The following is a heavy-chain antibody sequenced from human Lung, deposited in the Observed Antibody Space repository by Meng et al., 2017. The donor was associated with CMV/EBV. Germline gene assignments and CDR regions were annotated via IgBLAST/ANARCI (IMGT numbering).Heavy chain of an antibody. Sequence: VQLLQSGAEVKKPGASVSVSVKTSGYTVTHHGISWIRQAPGQGLEWMGWISCYNGDTNYAQKFQGKVTMTTDTSTSTAYMDLRSLRSDDTAVYYCVRANLGSADYWGQGTLVTVSS. D-gene: IGHD7-27*01. V-gene: IGHV1-18*01. CDR2: ISCYNGDT. J-gene: IGHJ4*02. CDR3: VRANLGSADY. CDR1: GYTVTHHG.